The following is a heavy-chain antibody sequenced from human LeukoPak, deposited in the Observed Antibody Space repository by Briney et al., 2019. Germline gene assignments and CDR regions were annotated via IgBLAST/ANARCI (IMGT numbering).Heavy chain of an antibody. Sequence: ASVKVSCKASGYTFTDFYMHWVRQAPGQGLEWMGRIIPILDITNYAQKFQGRVTITADKSTSTAYMEVSSLRYEDTAVYYCARDVIEMPAFDYWGQGTPVTVSS. CDR1: GYTFTDFY. J-gene: IGHJ4*02. V-gene: IGHV1-69*04. CDR3: ARDVIEMPAFDY. D-gene: IGHD5-24*01. CDR2: IIPILDIT.